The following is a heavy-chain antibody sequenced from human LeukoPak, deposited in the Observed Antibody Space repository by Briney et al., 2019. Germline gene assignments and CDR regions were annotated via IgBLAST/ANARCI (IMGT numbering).Heavy chain of an antibody. CDR1: GYTFTGYY. Sequence: ASVKVSCKASGYTFTGYYMHWVRQAPGQGLEWMGWINPNSGGTNYAQKFQGRVTITRDTSISTAYMELSRLRSDDTAVYYCARVRNGREGYLDYWGQGTLVTVSS. CDR3: ARVRNGREGYLDY. J-gene: IGHJ4*02. D-gene: IGHD1-14*01. CDR2: INPNSGGT. V-gene: IGHV1-2*02.